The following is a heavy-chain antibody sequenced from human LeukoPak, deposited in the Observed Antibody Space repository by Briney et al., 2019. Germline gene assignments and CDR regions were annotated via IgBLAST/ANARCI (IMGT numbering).Heavy chain of an antibody. J-gene: IGHJ5*02. Sequence: SGGSLRLSCAASGFTFTTYNMNWVRQAPGKGPEWVAYITASDTTKYYADSVKGRFTISRDNAKKSLFLQMNSLRAEDTAVYYCTTAPAFSSSRRSWGQGTLVTVSS. CDR3: TTAPAFSSSRRS. CDR2: ITASDTTK. D-gene: IGHD2-2*01. V-gene: IGHV3-48*01. CDR1: GFTFTTYN.